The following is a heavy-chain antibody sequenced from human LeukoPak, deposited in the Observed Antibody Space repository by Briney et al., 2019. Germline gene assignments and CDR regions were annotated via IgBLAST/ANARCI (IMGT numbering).Heavy chain of an antibody. CDR1: GYTLTELS. Sequence: ASVKVSCKVSGYTLTELSMHWVRQAPGKGLEWMGGFDPEDGETIYAQKFQGRVTTTEDTSTDTAYMELSSLRSEDTAVYYCATLTLDYYDSSGPFDYWGQGTLVTVSS. J-gene: IGHJ4*02. V-gene: IGHV1-24*01. CDR3: ATLTLDYYDSSGPFDY. D-gene: IGHD3-22*01. CDR2: FDPEDGET.